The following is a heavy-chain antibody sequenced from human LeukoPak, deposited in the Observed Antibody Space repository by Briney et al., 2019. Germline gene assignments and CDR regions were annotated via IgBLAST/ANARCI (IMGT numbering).Heavy chain of an antibody. J-gene: IGHJ6*02. V-gene: IGHV1-18*01. Sequence: ASVKVSCKASGYTFTSYGISWVRQAPGQGLEWMGWISAYNGNTNYAQKLQGRVTMTTDTSTSTAYMELRSLRSDDTAVYYCARERWDLISNKYYYYGLDVWGQGTTVTVSS. CDR2: ISAYNGNT. CDR1: GYTFTSYG. D-gene: IGHD1-26*01. CDR3: ARERWDLISNKYYYYGLDV.